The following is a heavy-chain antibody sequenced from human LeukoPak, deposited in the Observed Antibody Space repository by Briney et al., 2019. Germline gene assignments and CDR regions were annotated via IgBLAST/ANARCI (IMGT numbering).Heavy chain of an antibody. D-gene: IGHD3-9*01. CDR3: ARELPRRYRANYYYYMDV. Sequence: PSETLSLTCAVYGGSFSGYYWSWIRQPPGKGLEWIGEINHSGSTNYNPSLKSRVTISVDTSKNQFSLKLSSVTAADTAVYYCARELPRRYRANYYYYMDVWGKGTTVTVSS. CDR2: INHSGST. CDR1: GGSFSGYY. V-gene: IGHV4-34*01. J-gene: IGHJ6*03.